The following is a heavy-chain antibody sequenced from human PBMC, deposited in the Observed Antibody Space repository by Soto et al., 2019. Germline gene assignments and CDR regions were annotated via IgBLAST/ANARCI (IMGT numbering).Heavy chain of an antibody. V-gene: IGHV3-21*01. Sequence: VHLVESGGGLVKPGGSLRLSCAASGFTFSSYSVNWVRQAPGKGLEWVSFISSSSSYIYYADSVKGRFTISRDNAKNSVYLQMNSRRAEDTAVYYCARVSDDIVLTSEWWGQGTLVTVSS. CDR1: GFTFSSYS. D-gene: IGHD2-8*01. CDR3: ARVSDDIVLTSEW. CDR2: ISSSSSYI. J-gene: IGHJ4*02.